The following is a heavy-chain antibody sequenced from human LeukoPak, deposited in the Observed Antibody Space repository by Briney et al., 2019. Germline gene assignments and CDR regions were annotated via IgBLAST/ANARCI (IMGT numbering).Heavy chain of an antibody. CDR2: IYPGDSRI. Sequence: EESLKTSCQGFGYSFTSYWIGWVRQMPGKGMEWMGVIYPGDSRIRYNPSFQGQVTISVDKSISTAYLQWVSLKASDTAMYYCACRDLSSTWSFPWGQGTLVTVSS. D-gene: IGHD6-13*01. CDR1: GYSFTSYW. V-gene: IGHV5-51*01. CDR3: ACRDLSSTWSFP. J-gene: IGHJ5*02.